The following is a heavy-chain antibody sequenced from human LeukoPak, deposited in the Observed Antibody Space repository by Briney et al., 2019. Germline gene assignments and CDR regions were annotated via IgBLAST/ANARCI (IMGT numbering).Heavy chain of an antibody. CDR1: GGSISSYY. CDR2: IYYSGST. CDR3: AREGSGDYAYFDY. Sequence: SETLSLTCTDSGGSISSYYWSWIRQPPGKGLEWIGYIYYSGSTNYNPSLKSRVTISVDTSKNQFSLKLSSVTAADTAVYYCAREGSGDYAYFDYWGQGTLVTVSS. J-gene: IGHJ4*02. D-gene: IGHD4-17*01. V-gene: IGHV4-59*12.